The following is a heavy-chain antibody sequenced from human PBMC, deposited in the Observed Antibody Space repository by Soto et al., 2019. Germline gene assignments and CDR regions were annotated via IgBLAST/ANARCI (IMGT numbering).Heavy chain of an antibody. Sequence: ASVKVSCKASGYTFTSYGISWVRQAPGQGLEWMGWISAYNGNTNYAQKLQGRVTMTTDTSTSTAYMELRSLRSDDTAVYYCASEVHDSSGSYDAFDIWGQGTMVTVSS. CDR3: ASEVHDSSGSYDAFDI. CDR2: ISAYNGNT. CDR1: GYTFTSYG. V-gene: IGHV1-18*01. J-gene: IGHJ3*02. D-gene: IGHD3-22*01.